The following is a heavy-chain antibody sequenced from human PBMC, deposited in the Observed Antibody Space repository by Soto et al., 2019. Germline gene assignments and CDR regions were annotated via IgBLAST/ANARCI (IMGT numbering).Heavy chain of an antibody. Sequence: EVQLLESGGGLVQPGGSLRLSCAASGFTFSSYAMSWVRQAPGKGLEWVSSITGGGENTHYADSVKGRFTISRDNSKNILSLQMNSLRVDDTAVYHCAKGRIAVAAPFNWFDPWGQGTLVTVSS. CDR1: GFTFSSYA. CDR3: AKGRIAVAAPFNWFDP. D-gene: IGHD6-19*01. CDR2: ITGGGENT. V-gene: IGHV3-23*01. J-gene: IGHJ5*02.